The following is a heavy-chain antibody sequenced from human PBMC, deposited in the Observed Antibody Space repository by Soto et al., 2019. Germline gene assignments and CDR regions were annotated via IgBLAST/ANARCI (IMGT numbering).Heavy chain of an antibody. CDR1: GFTFSDHY. Sequence: GGSLRLSCAASGFTFSDHYMDWVRQAPGKGLEWVGRTRNKANSYTTEYAASVKGRFTISRDDSKNSLYLQMNSLKTEDTAVYYCARDLIVVVPVAGYYYYGMDVWGQGTTGTVS. CDR2: TRNKANSYTT. J-gene: IGHJ6*02. D-gene: IGHD2-2*01. CDR3: ARDLIVVVPVAGYYYYGMDV. V-gene: IGHV3-72*01.